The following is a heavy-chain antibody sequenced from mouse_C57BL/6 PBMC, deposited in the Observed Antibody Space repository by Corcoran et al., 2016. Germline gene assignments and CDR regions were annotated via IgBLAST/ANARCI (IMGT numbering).Heavy chain of an antibody. Sequence: QVTLKESGPGILQSSQTLSLTCSFSGFSLSTSGMGVSWIRQPSGKGLEWLAHIYCDDDKRYNPSLKSRLTISKDTSRNQVFLKITSVDTADTATYYCARRDGYPWFAYWGQGTLVTVSA. CDR3: ARRDGYPWFAY. J-gene: IGHJ3*01. CDR1: GFSLSTSGMG. V-gene: IGHV8-12*01. CDR2: IYCDDDK. D-gene: IGHD2-2*01.